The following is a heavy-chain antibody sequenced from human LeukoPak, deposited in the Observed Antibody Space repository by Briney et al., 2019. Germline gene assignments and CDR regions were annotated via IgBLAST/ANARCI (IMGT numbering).Heavy chain of an antibody. D-gene: IGHD3-10*01. Sequence: GGSLRLSCAASGFTFSSYWMSWVRQAPGKGLEWVAHIEQDGSEKYYVDSVKGRFTISRDNAKNSLYLQMNSLRAEDTAVYYCASCFGSGSYYPNPFDYWGQGTLVTVSS. CDR1: GFTFSSYW. J-gene: IGHJ4*02. CDR2: IEQDGSEK. V-gene: IGHV3-7*05. CDR3: ASCFGSGSYYPNPFDY.